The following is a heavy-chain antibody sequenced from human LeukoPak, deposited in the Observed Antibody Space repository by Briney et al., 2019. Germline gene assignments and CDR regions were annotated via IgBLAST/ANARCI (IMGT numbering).Heavy chain of an antibody. J-gene: IGHJ4*02. CDR1: GGSISGRSYY. CDR2: MYYRGST. D-gene: IGHD5-18*01. CDR3: ARLPRGYSYGYPRGFDY. Sequence: SETLSLTCTVSGGSISGRSYYWGWIRQPPGRGLEWIASMYYRGSTYYNPSLKSRVIISVDMSKNQFSLKLSSVTAADTAVYYCARLPRGYSYGYPRGFDYWGQGTLVTVSS. V-gene: IGHV4-39*01.